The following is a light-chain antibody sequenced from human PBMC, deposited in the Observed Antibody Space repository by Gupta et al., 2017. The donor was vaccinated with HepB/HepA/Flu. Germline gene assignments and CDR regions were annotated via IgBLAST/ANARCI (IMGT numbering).Light chain of an antibody. CDR2: GVS. J-gene: IGLJ1*01. Sequence: QSALIQPASVAGFPGESITIFCSWTSSYVGGYNYVSWYQQHPDKAPKLVIYGVSNRPSGVSNRFSGSKSGNTASLTISGLQAADEADYYCASYTGGSTYHVFGTGTKLSVV. CDR3: ASYTGGSTYHV. V-gene: IGLV2-14*03. CDR1: SSYVGGYNY.